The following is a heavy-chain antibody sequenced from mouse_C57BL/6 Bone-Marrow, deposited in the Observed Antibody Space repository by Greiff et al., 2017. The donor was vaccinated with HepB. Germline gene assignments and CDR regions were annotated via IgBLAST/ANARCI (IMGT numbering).Heavy chain of an antibody. CDR2: IDPSDSYT. J-gene: IGHJ2*01. V-gene: IGHV1-69*01. Sequence: VQLQQPGAELVMPGASVKLSCKASGYTFTSYWMHWVKQRPGQGLEWIGEIDPSDSYTNYNQKFKGKSTLTVDKSSSTAYMQLSSLTSEDSAVYYCARRDYYGSYYFDYWGQGTTLTVSS. CDR3: ARRDYYGSYYFDY. D-gene: IGHD1-1*01. CDR1: GYTFTSYW.